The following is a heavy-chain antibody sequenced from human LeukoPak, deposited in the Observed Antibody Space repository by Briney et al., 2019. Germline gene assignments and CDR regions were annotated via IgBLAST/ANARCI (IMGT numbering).Heavy chain of an antibody. CDR2: ISGSGGST. CDR3: AKALNYYDSSGSYYGNDY. J-gene: IGHJ4*02. Sequence: GGSLRLSCTASRFTFSSYAMSWVRQAPEKGLEWVSGISGSGGSTYYADSVKGRFTISRDNSRKTLYLQMSSLRAEDTAVYYCAKALNYYDSSGSYYGNDYWGQGTLVTVSS. V-gene: IGHV3-23*01. D-gene: IGHD3-22*01. CDR1: RFTFSSYA.